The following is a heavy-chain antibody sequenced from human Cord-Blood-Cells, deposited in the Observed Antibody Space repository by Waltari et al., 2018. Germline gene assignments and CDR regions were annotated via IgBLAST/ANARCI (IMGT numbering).Heavy chain of an antibody. Sequence: QVQLVQSGAEVKKPGASAKVSCKAPGYTSPRHAINWVRQATGQGLEWMGWMNPNSGNTGYAQKFQGRVTITRNTSISTAYMELSSLRSEDTAVYYCVRRGAAAGNWFDPWGQGTLVTVSS. CDR1: GYTSPRHA. V-gene: IGHV1-8*03. CDR2: MNPNSGNT. D-gene: IGHD6-13*01. J-gene: IGHJ5*02. CDR3: VRRGAAAGNWFDP.